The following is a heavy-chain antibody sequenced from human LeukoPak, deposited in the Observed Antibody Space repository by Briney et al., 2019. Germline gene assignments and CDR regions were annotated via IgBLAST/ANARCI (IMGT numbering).Heavy chain of an antibody. D-gene: IGHD1-26*01. Sequence: ASVKVSCKVSGYTLTELSMHWVRQAPGQGLEWMGWISAYNGNTNYAQKLQGRVTMTTDTSTSTAYMELRSLRSDDTAVYYCARDGGATRTAPFDYWGQGTLVTVSS. CDR2: ISAYNGNT. CDR1: GYTLTELS. J-gene: IGHJ4*02. CDR3: ARDGGATRTAPFDY. V-gene: IGHV1-18*01.